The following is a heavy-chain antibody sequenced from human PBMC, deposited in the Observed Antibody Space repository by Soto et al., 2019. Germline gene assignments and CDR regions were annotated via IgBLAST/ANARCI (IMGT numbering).Heavy chain of an antibody. J-gene: IGHJ4*02. D-gene: IGHD3-3*01. CDR3: ARGSGYTFDY. V-gene: IGHV4-34*01. Sequence: QVQLQQWGAGLLKPSETLSLTCAVYGGSFSDYYWSWIRQPPGKGVEWIGEINHSGSTNYNPSLKSRVTISVDTSKNQFSLKLSSVTAADTAVYYCARGSGYTFDYWGQGTLVTVSS. CDR1: GGSFSDYY. CDR2: INHSGST.